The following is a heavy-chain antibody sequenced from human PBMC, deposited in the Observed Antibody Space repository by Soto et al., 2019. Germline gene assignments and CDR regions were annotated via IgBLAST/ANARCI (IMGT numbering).Heavy chain of an antibody. V-gene: IGHV4-59*01. CDR3: ARLGSAAGAFDY. CDR1: GGSISSYY. D-gene: IGHD3-10*01. CDR2: IYYSGNT. J-gene: IGHJ4*01. Sequence: SETLSLTCLVSGGSISSYYWNWIRQPPGKGLEWIGYIYYSGNTNYNPSLQSRVTISVDTSKNQFSLKLSSVTAADTAVYYCARLGSAAGAFDYWGRGILVTVS.